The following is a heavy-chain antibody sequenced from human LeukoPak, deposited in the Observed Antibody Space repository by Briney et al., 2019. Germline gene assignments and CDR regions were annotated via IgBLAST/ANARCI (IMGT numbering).Heavy chain of an antibody. CDR2: INSDGRST. CDR3: ASKEVFDY. V-gene: IGHV3-74*01. CDR1: GFTLSSYW. J-gene: IGHJ4*02. Sequence: PGGSLRLSCAASGFTLSSYWMHWVRQAPGKGLVWVSGINSDGRSTRYADSVKGRFTISRDNAKNTLYLQMNSLRAEDTAVYYCASKEVFDYWGQGTLVTVYS.